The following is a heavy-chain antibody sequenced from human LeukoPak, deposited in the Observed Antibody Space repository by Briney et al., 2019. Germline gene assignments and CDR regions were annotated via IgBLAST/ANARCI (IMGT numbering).Heavy chain of an antibody. CDR3: ARDGGGNRNFDH. D-gene: IGHD4-23*01. V-gene: IGHV4-4*07. CDR1: GGSIRTYY. CDR2: VHTSGST. J-gene: IGHJ4*02. Sequence: PSETLSLTCDVSGGSIRTYYWSWIRQSAGKGLEWIGRVHTSGSTTYNPSLTSRLTLSQDTSKNQVYLRLTSVTAADTAVYYCARDGGGNRNFDHWGQGTLVTVSS.